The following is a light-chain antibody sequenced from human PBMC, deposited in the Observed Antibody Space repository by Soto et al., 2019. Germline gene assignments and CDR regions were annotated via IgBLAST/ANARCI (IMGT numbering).Light chain of an antibody. J-gene: IGKJ3*01. V-gene: IGKV3-20*01. CDR1: QSISADY. Sequence: EIVLTQSPGTLSLSPGGRAALSCRASQSISADYLVWYQQKPGQAPRLLIYGGSSRATGIPDRFSVSGSGTDFTLTISRLAPEDVAVYYCQHYGSSVFTFGPGTKVDIK. CDR3: QHYGSSVFT. CDR2: GGS.